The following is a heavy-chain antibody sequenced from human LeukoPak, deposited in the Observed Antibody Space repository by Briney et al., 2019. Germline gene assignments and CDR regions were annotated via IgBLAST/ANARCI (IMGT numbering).Heavy chain of an antibody. V-gene: IGHV4-59*12. Sequence: SETLSLTCTVSGGSISSYYWSWIRQPPGKGLEWIGYIYYSGSTNYNPSLKSRVTISVDTSKNQFSLQLNSVTPEDTAVYYCARDRGWQQLVTNDAFDIWGQGTMVTVSS. CDR3: ARDRGWQQLVTNDAFDI. J-gene: IGHJ3*02. CDR1: GGSISSYY. D-gene: IGHD6-13*01. CDR2: IYYSGST.